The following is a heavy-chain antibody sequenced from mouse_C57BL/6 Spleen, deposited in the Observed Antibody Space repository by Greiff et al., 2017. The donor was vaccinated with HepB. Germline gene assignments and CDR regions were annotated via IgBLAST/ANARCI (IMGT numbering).Heavy chain of an antibody. CDR3: ASGDYYGSRFDV. V-gene: IGHV1-50*01. CDR2: IDPSDSYT. D-gene: IGHD1-1*01. Sequence: VQLQQPGAELVKPGASVKLSCKASGYTFTSYWMQWVKQRPGQGLEWIGEIDPSDSYTNYNQKFKGKATLTVDTSSSTAYMQLSSLTSEDSAVYYCASGDYYGSRFDVWGTGTTVTVSS. J-gene: IGHJ1*03. CDR1: GYTFTSYW.